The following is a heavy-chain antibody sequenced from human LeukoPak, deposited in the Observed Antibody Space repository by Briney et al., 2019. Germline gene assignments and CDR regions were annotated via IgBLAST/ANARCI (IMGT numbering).Heavy chain of an antibody. J-gene: IGHJ4*02. Sequence: PSETLSLTCTVSGGSISSSSYYWGWIRQPPGKGLEWIGSIYYSGSTYYNPSLKSRVTISVDTSKNQFSLKLSSVSAADTAVSYCARQVLWLRPSTYYYFDYWGQGTLVTVSS. CDR2: IYYSGST. CDR1: GGSISSSSYY. D-gene: IGHD5-12*01. CDR3: ARQVLWLRPSTYYYFDY. V-gene: IGHV4-39*01.